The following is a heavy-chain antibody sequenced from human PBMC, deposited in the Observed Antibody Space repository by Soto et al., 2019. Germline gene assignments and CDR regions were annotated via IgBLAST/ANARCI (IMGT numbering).Heavy chain of an antibody. J-gene: IGHJ4*02. CDR3: AKDSGGFTVLWFGVTRVY. D-gene: IGHD3-10*01. Sequence: GGSLRLSCAASGFTFSSYAMSWVRQAPGKGLEWVSAISGSGGSTYYADSVKGRFTISRDNSKNTLYLQMNSLRAEDTAVYYCAKDSGGFTVLWFGVTRVYWGQGTLVTVYS. CDR1: GFTFSSYA. V-gene: IGHV3-23*01. CDR2: ISGSGGST.